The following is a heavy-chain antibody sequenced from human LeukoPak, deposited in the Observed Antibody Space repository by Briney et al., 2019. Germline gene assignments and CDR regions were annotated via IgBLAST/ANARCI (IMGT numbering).Heavy chain of an antibody. D-gene: IGHD2-15*01. CDR1: GFTFGDHA. Sequence: GGSLRLSCTASGFTFGDHAMSWVRQAPGKGLEWVGFIRSKAYGGTTEYAASVKGRFTISRDESKSIAYLRMNSLKAEDTAVYYCTRGGGNLGEYFQHWGQGTLVTVSS. V-gene: IGHV3-49*04. CDR3: TRGGGNLGEYFQH. CDR2: IRSKAYGGTT. J-gene: IGHJ1*01.